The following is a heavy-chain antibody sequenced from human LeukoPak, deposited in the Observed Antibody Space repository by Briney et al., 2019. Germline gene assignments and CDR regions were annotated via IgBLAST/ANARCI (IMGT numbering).Heavy chain of an antibody. CDR2: ITSGGAP. V-gene: IGHV3-23*01. D-gene: IGHD4-17*01. CDR1: GFTLRNYF. J-gene: IGHJ3*01. Sequence: GGSLRLPCAASGFTLRNYFVMWVRQAPAKGLEWVSAITSGGAPRYAASVKGRFTISRDDSKNTLYLQMNSLRAEDTAQYFCARGPNGDYIGAIEFWGRGTVVTVSS. CDR3: ARGPNGDYIGAIEF.